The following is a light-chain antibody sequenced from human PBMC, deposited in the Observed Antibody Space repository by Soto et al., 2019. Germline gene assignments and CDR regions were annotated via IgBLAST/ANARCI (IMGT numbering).Light chain of an antibody. V-gene: IGLV6-57*01. J-gene: IGLJ1*01. CDR1: SGSIASNF. Sequence: NFMLTQPHSVSESPGKTVTISCTRSSGSIASNFVQWSQQRPGSSPTTVIYQDNQRPSGFPHRFSGSIDRSSNSAFLTISGLSTEDEADYYCQSYDESSHVFGTGTKLTVL. CDR2: QDN. CDR3: QSYDESSHV.